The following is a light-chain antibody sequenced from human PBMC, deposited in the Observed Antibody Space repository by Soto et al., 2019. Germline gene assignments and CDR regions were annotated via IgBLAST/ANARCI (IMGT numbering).Light chain of an antibody. CDR2: EVT. CDR3: CSYAGSTTWV. Sequence: QSVLTQPASVSGSPGQSITISCTGTSSDIGTYNLVSWYQQHPGKAPKLMIYEVTKRPSGVSNRFSASKSDNTASLTISGLQAEDEADYYCCSYAGSTTWVFGGWTKLTVL. J-gene: IGLJ3*02. CDR1: SSDIGTYNL. V-gene: IGLV2-23*02.